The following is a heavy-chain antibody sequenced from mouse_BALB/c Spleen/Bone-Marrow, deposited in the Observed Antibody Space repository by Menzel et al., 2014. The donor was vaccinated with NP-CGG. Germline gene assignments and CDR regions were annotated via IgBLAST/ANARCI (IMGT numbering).Heavy chain of an antibody. D-gene: IGHD2-4*01. V-gene: IGHV1S56*01. J-gene: IGHJ3*01. CDR2: IFPGDGST. Sequence: VQLQQSGAELVKPGASVKLSCKASGYTFTSYDINWVRQRPEQGLEWIGWIFPGDGSTKYNEKFKGKATLTTDKSSSTAYMQLSRLTSEDSAVYFCASRVYYDYDGGAWFAYWGQGTLVTVSA. CDR3: ASRVYYDYDGGAWFAY. CDR1: GYTFTSYD.